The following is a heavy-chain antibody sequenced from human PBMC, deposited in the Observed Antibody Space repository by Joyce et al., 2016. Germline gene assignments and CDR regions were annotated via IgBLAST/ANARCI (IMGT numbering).Heavy chain of an antibody. Sequence: QVQLQESGPGLVKPSETLSLSCTVSGGSISSYYWSCIRPPPGKGLEWIGYINHRGRTNYNPSLKSRVTISVDTSKNEFSLKMTSVTAADTAVYYCARGNDYDYWSGYEAHYFDYWGQGTLVTVSS. CDR3: ARGNDYDYWSGYEAHYFDY. CDR2: INHRGRT. J-gene: IGHJ4*02. CDR1: GGSISSYY. D-gene: IGHD3-3*01. V-gene: IGHV4-59*01.